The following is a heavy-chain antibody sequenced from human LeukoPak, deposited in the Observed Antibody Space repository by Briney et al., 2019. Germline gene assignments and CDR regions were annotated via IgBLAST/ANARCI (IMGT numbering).Heavy chain of an antibody. Sequence: ASVKVSCKVSGYTLTELSMHWVRQAPGKGLEWMGGLDPEDGETIYAQKLQGRVTMTTDTSTSTAYVELRSLRSDDTAVYYCARTMQQWLVDAAGGDYWGQGTLVTVSS. D-gene: IGHD6-19*01. CDR1: GYTLTELS. V-gene: IGHV1-24*01. CDR3: ARTMQQWLVDAAGGDY. CDR2: LDPEDGET. J-gene: IGHJ4*02.